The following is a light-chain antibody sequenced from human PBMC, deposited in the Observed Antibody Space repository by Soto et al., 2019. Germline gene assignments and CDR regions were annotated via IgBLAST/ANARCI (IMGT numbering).Light chain of an antibody. CDR2: EVN. Sequence: QSALTQPPSASGSPGQSVTISCTGTSNDVGAYNYVSWYQQHPGKAPKVMIYEVNKRPSGVPDRFSGSKSGNTASLTVSGLQAEDEADYYCSSFEVSNSFVFGTGTKVT. V-gene: IGLV2-8*01. J-gene: IGLJ1*01. CDR3: SSFEVSNSFV. CDR1: SNDVGAYNY.